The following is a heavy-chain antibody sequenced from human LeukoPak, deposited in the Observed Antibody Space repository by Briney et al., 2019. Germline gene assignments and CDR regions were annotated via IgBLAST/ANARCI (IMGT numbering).Heavy chain of an antibody. D-gene: IGHD2-2*01. V-gene: IGHV1-2*02. CDR1: GYTFTGYY. J-gene: IGHJ6*02. CDR2: INPNSGGT. Sequence: ASVKVSCKASGYTFTGYYMHWVRQAPGQGLEWMGWINPNSGGTNYAQKFQGRVTMTRDTSISTAYMELSRLRSDDTAVYYCAREGLCSSTSCQNYYGMDVWGRGTTVTVSS. CDR3: AREGLCSSTSCQNYYGMDV.